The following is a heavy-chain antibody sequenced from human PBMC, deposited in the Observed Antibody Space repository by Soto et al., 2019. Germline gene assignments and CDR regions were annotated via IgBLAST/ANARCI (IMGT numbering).Heavy chain of an antibody. CDR3: ACIFSGGYGYGFYYYGMDV. CDR1: WGSIIDSGFR. D-gene: IGHD5-18*01. CDR2: IYYSGST. J-gene: IGHJ6*02. V-gene: IGHV4-39*01. Sequence: SPVFWGSIIDSGFRRGRIRQPPGKGAEWIGSIYYSGSTYYNPSLKSRVTISVDTSKNQFSLKLSSVTAADTAVYHCACIFSGGYGYGFYYYGMDVWGQGTTVTVSS.